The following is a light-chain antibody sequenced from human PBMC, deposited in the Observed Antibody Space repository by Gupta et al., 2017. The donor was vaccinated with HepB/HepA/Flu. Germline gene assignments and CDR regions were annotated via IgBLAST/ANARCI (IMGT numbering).Light chain of an antibody. CDR3: AAWDNSLNGL. CDR2: SNN. CDR1: RSNIGTNT. V-gene: IGLV1-44*01. J-gene: IGLJ3*02. Sequence: QSLLTQPPSVSGTPGQCVTISSSGSRSNIGTNTVNWYQQLPGTAPKLLIYSNNQRPSGVPDRFSGSKSGTSASLAISGLQSEDEADYYCAAWDNSLNGLFGGGTKLTVL.